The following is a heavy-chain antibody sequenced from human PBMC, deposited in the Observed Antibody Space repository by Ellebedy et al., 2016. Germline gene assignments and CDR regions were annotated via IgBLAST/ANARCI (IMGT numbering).Heavy chain of an antibody. D-gene: IGHD1-26*01. J-gene: IGHJ4*02. Sequence: GSLRLXXAVYGGSFSGYYWSWIRQPPGKGLEWIGEINHSGSTNYNPSLKSRVTISVDTSKNQFSLKLSSVTAADTAVYYCARDWGGSSPFDYWGQGTLVTVSS. V-gene: IGHV4-34*01. CDR2: INHSGST. CDR3: ARDWGGSSPFDY. CDR1: GGSFSGYY.